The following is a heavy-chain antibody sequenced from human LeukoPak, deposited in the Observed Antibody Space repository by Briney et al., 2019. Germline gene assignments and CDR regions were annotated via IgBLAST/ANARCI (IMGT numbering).Heavy chain of an antibody. V-gene: IGHV5-51*01. Sequence: AESLQISCQGSGYSFTSYWIGWVRQMPGKGLEWMGIIYPGDSDTRYNPSFQGQVTISADKSISTAYLQWSSLKASDTAMYYCARRVRLGYCSSTSCPEDGMDVWGKGTTVTVSS. CDR2: IYPGDSDT. J-gene: IGHJ6*04. D-gene: IGHD2-2*01. CDR3: ARRVRLGYCSSTSCPEDGMDV. CDR1: GYSFTSYW.